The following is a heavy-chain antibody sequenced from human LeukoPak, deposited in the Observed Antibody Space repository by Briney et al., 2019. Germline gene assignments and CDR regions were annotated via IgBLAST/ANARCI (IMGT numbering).Heavy chain of an antibody. D-gene: IGHD6-13*01. V-gene: IGHV4-4*07. CDR1: GASIRSYY. J-gene: IGHJ4*02. CDR2: IVPSGIT. Sequence: SETLSLTCTVSGASIRSYYWSWLRQPAGKGLEWIGRIVPSGITNYNPSLESRVTMSVDTSKNQFSLNLKSVTAADTAVYYCAKEGAAPGPDFDYWGQGILVIVPS. CDR3: AKEGAAPGPDFDY.